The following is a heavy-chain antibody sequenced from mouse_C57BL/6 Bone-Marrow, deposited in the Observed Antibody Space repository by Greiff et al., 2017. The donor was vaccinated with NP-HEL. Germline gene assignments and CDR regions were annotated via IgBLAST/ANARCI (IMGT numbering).Heavy chain of an antibody. CDR3: TRDHAVTTSWYFDV. Sequence: EVKLMESGEGLVKPGGSLKLSCAASGFTFSSYAMSWVRQTPEKRLEWVAYISSGGDYIYYADTVKGRFTISRDNARNTLYLQMSSLKSEDTAMYYCTRDHAVTTSWYFDVWGTGTTVTVSS. J-gene: IGHJ1*03. V-gene: IGHV5-9-1*02. D-gene: IGHD2-2*01. CDR2: ISSGGDYI. CDR1: GFTFSSYA.